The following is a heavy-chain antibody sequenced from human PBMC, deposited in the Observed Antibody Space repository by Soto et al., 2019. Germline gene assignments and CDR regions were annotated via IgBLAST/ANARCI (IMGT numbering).Heavy chain of an antibody. CDR1: GFTFSSYS. Sequence: GGSLRLSCAASGFTFSSYSMNWVRQAPGKGLEWVSSISSSSSYIYYADSVKGRFTISRDNAKNSLYLQMNSLRAEDTAVYYCARDRRTTGTTYYDYWGQGTLVTVSS. J-gene: IGHJ4*02. CDR3: ARDRRTTGTTYYDY. CDR2: ISSSSSYI. V-gene: IGHV3-21*01. D-gene: IGHD1-1*01.